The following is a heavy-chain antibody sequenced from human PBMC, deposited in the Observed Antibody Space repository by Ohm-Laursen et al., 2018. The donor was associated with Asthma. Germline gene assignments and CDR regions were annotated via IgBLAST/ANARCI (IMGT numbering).Heavy chain of an antibody. CDR1: GFTFHSHS. D-gene: IGHD4-17*01. J-gene: IGHJ4*02. CDR3: ARDLTTVTSGRTFDY. V-gene: IGHV3-30-3*01. CDR2: ISYDGSNK. Sequence: SLRLSCAASGFTFHSHSITWVRQAPGKGLEWVAVISYDGSNKYYADSVKGRFTISRDNSKNTLYLQMNSLRAEDTAVYYCARDLTTVTSGRTFDYWGQGTLVTVSS.